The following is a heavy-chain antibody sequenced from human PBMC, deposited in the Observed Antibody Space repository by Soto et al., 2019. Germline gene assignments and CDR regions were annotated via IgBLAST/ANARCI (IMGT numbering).Heavy chain of an antibody. CDR3: ARVGPPTIFGVVISYYYYGMDV. Sequence: SVEVSCKASGGAFSSYSISWVRPAPGQGLEWMGGIIPIFGTANYAQKFQGRVTITADKSTSTAYMELSSLRSEDTAVYYCARVGPPTIFGVVISYYYYGMDVWGQGTTVTVSS. D-gene: IGHD3-3*01. J-gene: IGHJ6*02. V-gene: IGHV1-69*06. CDR2: IIPIFGTA. CDR1: GGAFSSYS.